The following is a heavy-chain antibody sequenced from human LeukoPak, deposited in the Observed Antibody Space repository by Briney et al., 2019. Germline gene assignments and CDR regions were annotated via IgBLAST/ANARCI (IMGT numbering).Heavy chain of an antibody. CDR2: ISAYNGNT. J-gene: IGHJ5*02. CDR1: GYTFTGYY. Sequence: VSSVKVSCKTSGYTFTGYYMHWVRQAPGQGLEWMGWISAYNGNTNYAQKLQGRVTMTTDTSTSTAYMELRSLRSDDTAVYYCAREGDYYAVGEMWFDPWGQGTLVTVSS. D-gene: IGHD3-22*01. V-gene: IGHV1-18*04. CDR3: AREGDYYAVGEMWFDP.